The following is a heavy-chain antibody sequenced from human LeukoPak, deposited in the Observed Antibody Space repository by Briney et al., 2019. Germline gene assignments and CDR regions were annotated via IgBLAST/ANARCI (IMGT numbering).Heavy chain of an antibody. CDR3: ARDLCGYSSGWCAFDI. Sequence: GGSLRLSCAASVFTFSSYAMHWVRQAPGKGLELAAVISYGGSNKYYADSVKGRFTISRDNSKNTLYLQMNSLRAEDTAVYYCARDLCGYSSGWCAFDIWGQGTMVTVSS. CDR1: VFTFSSYA. CDR2: ISYGGSNK. V-gene: IGHV3-30-3*01. D-gene: IGHD6-19*01. J-gene: IGHJ3*02.